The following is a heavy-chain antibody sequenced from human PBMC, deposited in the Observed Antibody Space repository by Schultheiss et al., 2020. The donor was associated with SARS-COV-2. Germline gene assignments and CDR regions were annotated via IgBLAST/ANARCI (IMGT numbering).Heavy chain of an antibody. Sequence: ASVKVSCKASAYTFTTYAMHWVRQAPGQRLEWMGWINAGNGNTKYSQKFQGRVTITRDTSASTAYMELRSLRSEDTAVYYCAREKGTVTHTLAYSDDAFDFWGQGTMVTVSS. CDR2: INAGNGNT. CDR1: AYTFTTYA. V-gene: IGHV1-3*01. CDR3: AREKGTVTHTLAYSDDAFDF. J-gene: IGHJ3*01. D-gene: IGHD2-21*01.